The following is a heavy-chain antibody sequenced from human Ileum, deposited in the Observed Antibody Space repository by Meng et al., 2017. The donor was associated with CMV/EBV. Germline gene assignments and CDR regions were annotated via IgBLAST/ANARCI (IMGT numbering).Heavy chain of an antibody. CDR3: VTPPRHYKYNWYTYSFDY. CDR1: GFTFSSYA. CDR2: ISTGGDNT. D-gene: IGHD1-1*01. Sequence: GESLKISCAASGFTFSSYAMHWVRQPPGRGLEWVSGISTGGDNTNYVDSVKGRFTISRDNSKNTLYLQMNSLRAEDTAIYYCVTPPRHYKYNWYTYSFDYWGQGTLVTVSS. V-gene: IGHV3-23*01. J-gene: IGHJ4*02.